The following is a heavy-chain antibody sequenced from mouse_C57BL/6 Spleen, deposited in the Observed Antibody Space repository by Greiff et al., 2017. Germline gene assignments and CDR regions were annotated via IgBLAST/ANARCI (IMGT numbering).Heavy chain of an antibody. Sequence: EVMLVESGGGLVKPGGSLKLSCAASGFTFSSYAMSWVRQTPEKRLEWVATISDGGSYTYYPDNVKGRFTISRDKAKNNLYLQMSHLKSEDTAMYYCAREDDYDVAWFAYWGQGTLVTVSA. J-gene: IGHJ3*01. CDR1: GFTFSSYA. V-gene: IGHV5-4*01. CDR3: AREDDYDVAWFAY. CDR2: ISDGGSYT. D-gene: IGHD2-4*01.